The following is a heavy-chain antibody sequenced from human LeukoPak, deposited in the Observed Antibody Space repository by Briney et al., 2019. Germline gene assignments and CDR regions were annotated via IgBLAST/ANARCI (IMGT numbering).Heavy chain of an antibody. CDR3: ASSRGDYYDSSAYLAFDI. J-gene: IGHJ3*02. V-gene: IGHV1-46*01. Sequence: ASVKVSCKASGYTFTSDYIHWVRQARGQGLEWMGIINPSGGSTSYAQKFQGRVTMTRDTSTSTVYMELSSLTSDDTAVYYCASSRGDYYDSSAYLAFDIWGQGTMVTVSS. CDR2: INPSGGST. D-gene: IGHD3-22*01. CDR1: GYTFTSDY.